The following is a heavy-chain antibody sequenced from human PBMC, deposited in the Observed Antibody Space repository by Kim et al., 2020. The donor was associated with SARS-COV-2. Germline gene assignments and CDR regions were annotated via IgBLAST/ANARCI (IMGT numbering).Heavy chain of an antibody. CDR3: ARALGYGMDV. D-gene: IGHD3-16*01. Sequence: KPKYSQKFQGRVTLTRDTSASKAYMELSSLRSEDTTVYFCARALGYGMDVWGPGTTVTVSS. J-gene: IGHJ6*02. CDR2: KP. V-gene: IGHV1-3*01.